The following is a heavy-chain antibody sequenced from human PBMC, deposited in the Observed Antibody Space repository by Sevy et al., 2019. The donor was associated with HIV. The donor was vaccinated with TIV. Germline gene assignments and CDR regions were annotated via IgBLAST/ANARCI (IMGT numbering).Heavy chain of an antibody. CDR1: GFTFSSYA. Sequence: GGSLRLSCAASGFTFSSYAMSWVRQAPGKGLEWVSAISGSGGRTYYADSVKGRFTISGDNSKNTLYLQMNSLRAEDRAVYYCAKGKYSSSWYAYYFDYWGQGTLVTVSS. J-gene: IGHJ4*02. V-gene: IGHV3-23*01. CDR3: AKGKYSSSWYAYYFDY. CDR2: ISGSGGRT. D-gene: IGHD6-13*01.